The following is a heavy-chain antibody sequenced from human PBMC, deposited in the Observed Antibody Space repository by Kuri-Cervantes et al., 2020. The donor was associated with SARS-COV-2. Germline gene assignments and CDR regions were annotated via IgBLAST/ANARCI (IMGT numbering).Heavy chain of an antibody. V-gene: IGHV1-2*06. CDR3: ARDRPHSSSWYPDY. CDR1: GYTFTGYY. Sequence: ASVKVSCKASGYTFTGYYMHWVRQAPGQGLEWMGRINPNSGGTNYAQKFQGRVTMTRDTSISTAYMELSRLRSDDTAVYYCARDRPHSSSWYPDYWGQGTLVTVSS. J-gene: IGHJ4*02. D-gene: IGHD6-13*01. CDR2: INPNSGGT.